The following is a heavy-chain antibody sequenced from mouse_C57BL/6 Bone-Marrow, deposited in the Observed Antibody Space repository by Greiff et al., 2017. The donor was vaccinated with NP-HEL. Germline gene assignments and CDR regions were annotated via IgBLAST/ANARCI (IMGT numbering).Heavy chain of an antibody. J-gene: IGHJ4*01. CDR2: ISYDGSN. Sequence: DVQLQESGPGLVKPSQSLSLTCSVTGYSITSGYYWNWIRQSPGNQLEWMGYISYDGSNNYNPTLKNRIPITRDTSKNQFFLKLNSVTTEDTATYYCARAEEYLYYDAMDYWGQGTSVTVSS. CDR3: ARAEEYLYYDAMDY. V-gene: IGHV3-6*01. CDR1: GYSITSGYY. D-gene: IGHD5-1*01.